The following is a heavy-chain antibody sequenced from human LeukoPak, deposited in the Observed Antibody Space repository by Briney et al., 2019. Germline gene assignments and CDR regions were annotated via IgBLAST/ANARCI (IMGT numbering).Heavy chain of an antibody. Sequence: SETLSLTCTVSGGSISSYYWSWIRQPPGKGLEWIGYIYYSGSTNYNPSLKSRVTISVDTSKNQFSLKLSSVTAADTAVYYCARTGYKGSYHAFDIWGQGTMVTVSS. D-gene: IGHD1-26*01. J-gene: IGHJ3*02. CDR2: IYYSGST. CDR1: GGSISSYY. V-gene: IGHV4-59*01. CDR3: ARTGYKGSYHAFDI.